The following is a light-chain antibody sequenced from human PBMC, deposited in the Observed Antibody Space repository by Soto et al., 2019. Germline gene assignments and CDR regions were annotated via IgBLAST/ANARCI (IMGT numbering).Light chain of an antibody. J-gene: IGLJ1*01. CDR3: SSYTTSSTYV. Sequence: QSALTQSASVSGSPGQSIAISRTGTSSDVGAFNYVSWYQQHPGKAPKLLLYDVSNRPSGVSSRFSGSKSGNTASLTISGLQAEDEADYYCSSYTTSSTYVFGSGTKLTVL. CDR1: SSDVGAFNY. CDR2: DVS. V-gene: IGLV2-14*03.